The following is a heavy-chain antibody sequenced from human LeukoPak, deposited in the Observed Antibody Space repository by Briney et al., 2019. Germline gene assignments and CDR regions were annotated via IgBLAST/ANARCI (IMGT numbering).Heavy chain of an antibody. CDR3: ARDLYYYGSGSFGKYYYYGMDV. CDR2: ISYDGSNK. D-gene: IGHD3-10*01. V-gene: IGHV3-30-3*01. J-gene: IGHJ6*02. CDR1: GFTFSSYA. Sequence: GGSERLSCAASGFTFSSYAMHWVRQAPGKGLEWVAVISYDGSNKYYADSVKGRFTISRDNSKNTLYLQMNSLRAEDTAVYYCARDLYYYGSGSFGKYYYYGMDVWGQGTTVTVSS.